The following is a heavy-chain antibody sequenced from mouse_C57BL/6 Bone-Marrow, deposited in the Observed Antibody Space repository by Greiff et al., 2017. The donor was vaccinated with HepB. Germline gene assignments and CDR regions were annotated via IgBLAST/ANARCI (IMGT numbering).Heavy chain of an antibody. Sequence: EVMLVESGGGLVQPGGSMKLSCVASGFTFSNYWMNWVRQSPEKGLEWVAQIRLKSDNYATHYAESVKGRFTISRDDSKSSVYLQMNNLRAEDTGIYYCTGHGYYSYWYFDVWGTGTTVTVSS. CDR3: TGHGYYSYWYFDV. CDR1: GFTFSNYW. D-gene: IGHD2-3*01. J-gene: IGHJ1*03. CDR2: IRLKSDNYAT. V-gene: IGHV6-3*01.